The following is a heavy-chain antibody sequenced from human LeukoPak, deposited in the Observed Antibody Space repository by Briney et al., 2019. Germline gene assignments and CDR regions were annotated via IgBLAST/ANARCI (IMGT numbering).Heavy chain of an antibody. D-gene: IGHD6-6*01. CDR1: GFTFSSYA. V-gene: IGHV3-23*01. Sequence: GGSLRLSCAASGFTFSSYAMSWVRQAPGKGLEWVSAISGSGGSTYYADSAKGRFTISRDNSKNTLYLQMNSLRAEDTAVYYCANTYSSSEDFDYWGQGTLVTVSS. CDR2: ISGSGGST. J-gene: IGHJ4*02. CDR3: ANTYSSSEDFDY.